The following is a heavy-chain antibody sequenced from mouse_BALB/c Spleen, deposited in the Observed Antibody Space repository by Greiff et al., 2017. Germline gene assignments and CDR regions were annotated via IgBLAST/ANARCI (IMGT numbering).Heavy chain of an antibody. CDR1: GFTFSSYT. J-gene: IGHJ4*01. Sequence: DVKLVESGGGLVQPGGSRKLSCAASGFTFSSYTMSWVRQTPEKRLEWVAYISNGGGSTYYPDTVKGRFTISRDNAKNTLYLQMSSLKSEDTAMYYCARHGGGSYAMDYWGQGTSVTVSS. V-gene: IGHV5-12-2*01. CDR2: ISNGGGST. CDR3: ARHGGGSYAMDY.